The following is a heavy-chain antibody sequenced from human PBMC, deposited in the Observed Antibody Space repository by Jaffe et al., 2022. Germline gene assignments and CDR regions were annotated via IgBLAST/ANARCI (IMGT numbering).Heavy chain of an antibody. D-gene: IGHD3-3*01. CDR1: GGSVSSGSYY. V-gene: IGHV4-61*01. CDR3: ARVLRFPYFYMDV. CDR2: IYNSGST. Sequence: QVQLQESGPGLVKPSETLSLTCTVSGGSVSSGSYYWSWIRQPPGKGLEWIGFIYNSGSTNYNPSLKSRVTISLDTSKNQLSLKLSSVTAADTAVYYCARVLRFPYFYMDVWGKGTTVTVSS. J-gene: IGHJ6*03.